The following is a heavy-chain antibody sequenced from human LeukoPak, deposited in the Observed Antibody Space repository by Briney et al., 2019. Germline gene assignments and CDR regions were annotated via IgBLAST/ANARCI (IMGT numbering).Heavy chain of an antibody. V-gene: IGHV4-34*01. J-gene: IGHJ6*03. CDR3: ARRWNYGIYYYIDV. CDR2: INDNGRI. CDR1: GGSFSNYY. D-gene: IGHD1-7*01. Sequence: SETLSLTCAVYGGSFSNYYWSWIRQSPGKGLEWIGEINDNGRINYNPSLMSRVTISLDTSKKQFSLKVNSVTAADTAIYYCARRWNYGIYYYIDVWGKGTTVTVSS.